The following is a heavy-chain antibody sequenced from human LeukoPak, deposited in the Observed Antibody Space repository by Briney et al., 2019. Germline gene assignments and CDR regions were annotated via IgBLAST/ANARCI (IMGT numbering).Heavy chain of an antibody. CDR2: IKQDGSEK. V-gene: IGHV3-7*01. Sequence: GGSLRLSCAASGFTFNNYAMSWVRQAPGKGLEWVANIKQDGSEKYYVDSVKGRFTISRDNAKNSLYLQMNSLRAEDTAVYYCAREGVPTAIGYYYYYYMDVWGKGTTVTVSS. CDR3: AREGVPTAIGYYYYYYMDV. CDR1: GFTFNNYA. J-gene: IGHJ6*03. D-gene: IGHD2-2*01.